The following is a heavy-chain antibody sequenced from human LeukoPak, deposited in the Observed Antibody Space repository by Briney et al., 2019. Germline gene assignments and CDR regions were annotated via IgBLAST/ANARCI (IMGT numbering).Heavy chain of an antibody. D-gene: IGHD6-13*01. CDR1: GFTFSSYS. J-gene: IGHJ4*02. CDR3: ARATRGSSWKVWYFDY. V-gene: IGHV3-48*04. Sequence: GGSLRLSCAASGFTFSSYSMNWVRQAPGKGLEWVSYISSSSSTIYYADSVKGRFTISRDNAKNSLYLQMNSLRAEDTAVYYCARATRGSSWKVWYFDYWGQGTLVTVSS. CDR2: ISSSSSTI.